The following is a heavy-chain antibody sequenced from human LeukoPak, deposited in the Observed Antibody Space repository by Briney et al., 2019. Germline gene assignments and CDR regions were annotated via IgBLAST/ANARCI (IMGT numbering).Heavy chain of an antibody. CDR3: ARGIGGDYDFSTTGGDLS. CDR2: ISGRGSTI. D-gene: IGHD4-17*01. J-gene: IGHJ4*02. Sequence: GGSLRLSCAASGFTFNNYAVAWVRQTPEKGLEWVSVISGRGSTIYYADSVKGRFTISRDNAKNSLYLQMNSLRAEDTAVYYCARGIGGDYDFSTTGGDLSWGQGTLVTVSS. V-gene: IGHV3-23*01. CDR1: GFTFNNYA.